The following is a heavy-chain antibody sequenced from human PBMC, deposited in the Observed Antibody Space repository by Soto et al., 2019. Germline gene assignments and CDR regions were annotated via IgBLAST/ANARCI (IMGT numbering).Heavy chain of an antibody. J-gene: IGHJ4*02. CDR1: GFTFDDYG. V-gene: IGHV3-20*04. Sequence: GGSLRLSCTASGFTFDDYGMSWVRQAPGKGLEWVSGINWNGGNTGYADSVKGRFTISRDNAKNSLYLQMNSLRAEDTAFYYCARYHYGSGSYSTGYYFEYWGQGTPVTVSS. CDR2: INWNGGNT. D-gene: IGHD3-10*01. CDR3: ARYHYGSGSYSTGYYFEY.